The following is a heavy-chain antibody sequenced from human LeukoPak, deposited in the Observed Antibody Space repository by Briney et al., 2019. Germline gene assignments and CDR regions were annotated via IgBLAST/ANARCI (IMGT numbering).Heavy chain of an antibody. CDR2: INRDGSST. CDR3: ARGGGYSYGSFNY. D-gene: IGHD5-18*01. CDR1: GFTFSNYW. Sequence: GGSLRLSCAASGFTFSNYWMHWVRQAPGKGLVWVSRINRDGSSTSYADSVKGRFTISRDNAKNTLYLQMNSLRAEDTAVYYCARGGGYSYGSFNYWGQGTLVTVSS. J-gene: IGHJ4*02. V-gene: IGHV3-74*01.